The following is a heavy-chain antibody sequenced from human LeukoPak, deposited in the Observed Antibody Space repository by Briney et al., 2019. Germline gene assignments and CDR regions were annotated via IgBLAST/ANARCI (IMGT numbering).Heavy chain of an antibody. V-gene: IGHV3-7*04. D-gene: IGHD5-12*01. CDR1: GFTFSSYW. Sequence: GGSLRLSCAASGFTFSSYWMSWVRQAPGKGLEWVANIKLDGREKYYVDSVKGRFTIFRDNAKNSLYLQMNSLRAEDTAVYYCARHQGSGYSPTDYWGQGTLVTVSS. CDR2: IKLDGREK. CDR3: ARHQGSGYSPTDY. J-gene: IGHJ4*02.